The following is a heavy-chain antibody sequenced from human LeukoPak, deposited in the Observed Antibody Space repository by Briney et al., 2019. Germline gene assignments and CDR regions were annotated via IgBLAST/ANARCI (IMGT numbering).Heavy chain of an antibody. CDR2: IHYSGST. CDR1: GGSIISVDYY. CDR3: ASVIGNDQLDN. D-gene: IGHD5-12*01. Sequence: SETLSLTCRVCGGSIISVDYYWSWIRQHPGKGLEWIGYIHYSGSTYYNPSLKSRVSISVSTSKNRCSLQLSSVTAADTAVYYCASVIGNDQLDNWGQRALVTVSS. V-gene: IGHV4-31*03. J-gene: IGHJ4*02.